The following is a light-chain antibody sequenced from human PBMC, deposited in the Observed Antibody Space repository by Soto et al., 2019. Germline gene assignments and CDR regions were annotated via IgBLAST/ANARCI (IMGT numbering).Light chain of an antibody. V-gene: IGKV1-5*03. Sequence: DLQMTQSPSTLSASVGDRVTITCRASQSISTWLAWYQQKPGKAPNLLIYEASSLESGVPSRVSGSGSGTEVTLTISSLQPDDVATYYCLQYDNHSWTFGPGTKVDIK. CDR1: QSISTW. CDR2: EAS. J-gene: IGKJ1*01. CDR3: LQYDNHSWT.